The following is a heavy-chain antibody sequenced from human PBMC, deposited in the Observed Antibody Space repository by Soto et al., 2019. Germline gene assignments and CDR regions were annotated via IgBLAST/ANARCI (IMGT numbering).Heavy chain of an antibody. CDR1: GFTFSFYT. CDR2: ITRDSAYI. CDR3: AKARIEPYCSGGRCPPPDY. V-gene: IGHV3-21*01. D-gene: IGHD2-15*01. Sequence: EVQLMESGGGLVKPGESLRLSCAASGFTFSFYTMDWVRQAPGKGLEWVSSITRDSAYIYYADSVKGRFTISRDNAKNSLYLQMNSLRAVDTAVYYCAKARIEPYCSGGRCPPPDYWGQGTLVTVSS. J-gene: IGHJ4*02.